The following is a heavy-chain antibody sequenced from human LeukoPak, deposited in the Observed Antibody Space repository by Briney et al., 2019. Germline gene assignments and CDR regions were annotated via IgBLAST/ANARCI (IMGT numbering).Heavy chain of an antibody. D-gene: IGHD1-26*01. CDR3: ARYQLYSGTYYWFDP. Sequence: SETLSLTCTVSGGSISSYYWSWIRQPPGKGLEWIWYIYYSGSTNYKPSLKSRVTISLDTSKNQFSLKLSSVTAADTAVYYCARYQLYSGTYYWFDPWGQRTLVTVSS. J-gene: IGHJ5*02. CDR1: GGSISSYY. V-gene: IGHV4-59*01. CDR2: IYYSGST.